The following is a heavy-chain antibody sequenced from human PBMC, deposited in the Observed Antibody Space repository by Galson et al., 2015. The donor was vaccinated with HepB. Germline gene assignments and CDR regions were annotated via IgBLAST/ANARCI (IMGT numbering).Heavy chain of an antibody. D-gene: IGHD3-22*01. V-gene: IGHV1-69*01. CDR1: GGTFSSYA. CDR2: IIPIFGTA. Sequence: QSGAEVKEPGESLKISCKASGGTFSSYAISWVRQAPGQGLEWMGGIIPIFGTANYAQKFQGRVTITADESTSTAYMELSSLRSEDTAVYYCAGGRDYYDSSGYYYGSAFDIWGQGTMVTVSS. CDR3: AGGRDYYDSSGYYYGSAFDI. J-gene: IGHJ3*02.